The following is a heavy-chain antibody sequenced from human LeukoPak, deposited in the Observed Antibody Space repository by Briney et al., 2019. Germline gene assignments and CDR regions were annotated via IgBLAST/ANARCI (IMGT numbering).Heavy chain of an antibody. V-gene: IGHV3-23*01. J-gene: IGHJ4*02. CDR1: GFTFSSYG. CDR2: ISGSGGST. CDR3: AKDQVDCSSSSCYERGFDY. D-gene: IGHD2-2*01. Sequence: QSGKSLRLSCAASGFTFSSYGMSWVRQAPGKGLEWVSVISGSGGSTNYADSVKGRFTISRDNSKNTLYLQMNTLRAEDTAVYYCAKDQVDCSSSSCYERGFDYWGQGTLVTVSS.